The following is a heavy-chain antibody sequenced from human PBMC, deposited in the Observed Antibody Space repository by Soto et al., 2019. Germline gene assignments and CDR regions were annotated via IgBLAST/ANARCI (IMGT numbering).Heavy chain of an antibody. J-gene: IGHJ6*02. D-gene: IGHD3-22*01. V-gene: IGHV3-48*03. Sequence: GGSLRLSCAASGFTFSGYEMNWVRQAPGKGLEWVSYISGSGSTIYYADSVKGRFTISRDNAKDSLHLQMNSLRAEDTAVYYCAREVVVFGVIIPTPMDVWGQGTTVTVSS. CDR2: ISGSGSTI. CDR1: GFTFSGYE. CDR3: AREVVVFGVIIPTPMDV.